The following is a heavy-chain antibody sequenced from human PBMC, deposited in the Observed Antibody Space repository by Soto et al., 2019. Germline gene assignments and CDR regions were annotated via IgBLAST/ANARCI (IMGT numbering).Heavy chain of an antibody. V-gene: IGHV3-30-3*01. D-gene: IGHD1-26*01. CDR3: ARGPEWEHYYYYGMDV. J-gene: IGHJ6*02. Sequence: GGSLRLSCAASGFTFSSYAMHWVRQAPGKGLEWVAVISYDGSNKYYADSVKGRFTISRDNSKNTLYLQMNSLRAEDTAVYYCARGPEWEHYYYYGMDVWGQGTTVTVSS. CDR1: GFTFSSYA. CDR2: ISYDGSNK.